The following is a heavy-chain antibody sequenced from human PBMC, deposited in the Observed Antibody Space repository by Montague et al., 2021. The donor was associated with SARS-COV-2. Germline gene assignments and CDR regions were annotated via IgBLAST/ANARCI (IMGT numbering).Heavy chain of an antibody. CDR2: IHHTGST. D-gene: IGHD3-10*01. CDR1: GGSFSGYY. CDR3: LRAGGFDNRPPV. J-gene: IGHJ4*02. Sequence: SETLSLTCAVYGGSFSGYYWSWIRQPPGKGLEWIGQIHHTGSTIYKPSLKSRVTISEDTSKNQFSLKMTSVTAADTALYYCLRAGGFDNRPPVWGQGVLVIVSS. V-gene: IGHV4-34*01.